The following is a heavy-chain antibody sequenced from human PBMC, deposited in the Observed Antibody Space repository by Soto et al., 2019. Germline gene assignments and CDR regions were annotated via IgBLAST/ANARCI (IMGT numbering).Heavy chain of an antibody. CDR1: GYTFTSYG. CDR2: ISGYNGNT. J-gene: IGHJ4*02. Sequence: GASVKVSCKASGYTFTSYGISWVRQAPGQGLEWMGWISGYNGNTDYAQKLQGRVTMTRDTSTSTAYMELRSLRSDDTAVYYCARKIAGVFFDYWGQGTLVTVSS. D-gene: IGHD6-13*01. V-gene: IGHV1-18*01. CDR3: ARKIAGVFFDY.